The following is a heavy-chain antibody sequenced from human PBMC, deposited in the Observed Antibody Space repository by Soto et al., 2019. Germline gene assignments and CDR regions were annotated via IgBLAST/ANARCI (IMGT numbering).Heavy chain of an antibody. CDR1: GYSFTNYG. CDR3: ARDRGVAPPVAGNNHYYYYMDV. Sequence: QDQLVQSGVEVKKPGASVKVSCKASGYSFTNYGITWVRQAPGQGFEWMGWISAYNGNTNYAQKFQGRVTMTTEASTSTAYLELRSLRSDDTAVYYCARDRGVAPPVAGNNHYYYYMDVWGKGTTVTVSS. D-gene: IGHD6-19*01. CDR2: ISAYNGNT. V-gene: IGHV1-18*01. J-gene: IGHJ6*03.